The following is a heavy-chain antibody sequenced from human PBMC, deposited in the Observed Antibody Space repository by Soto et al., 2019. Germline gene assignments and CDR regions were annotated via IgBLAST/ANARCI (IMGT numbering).Heavy chain of an antibody. CDR2: ISGSGVST. Sequence: EVEVLESGGGLVQPGGSLQLSCVGSGFTFDSNGMSWVRLVPGKGLEWVSFISGSGVSTSYAESVKGRVIVSRDNSKKMVFLQMHSLRVEETATYYCAKIYISSSAEAFDVWGQGTTVTVSS. D-gene: IGHD5-12*01. CDR3: AKIYISSSAEAFDV. CDR1: GFTFDSNG. V-gene: IGHV3-23*01. J-gene: IGHJ3*01.